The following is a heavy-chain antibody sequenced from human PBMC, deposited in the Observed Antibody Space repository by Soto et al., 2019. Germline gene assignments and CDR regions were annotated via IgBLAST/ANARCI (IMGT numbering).Heavy chain of an antibody. CDR2: IYYSGST. CDR1: GGSISSYY. CDR3: ARDRATYDSSGFDY. Sequence: PSETLSLTCTVSGGSISSYYWSWIRQPPGKGLEWIGYIYYSGSTNYNPSLKSRVTISVDTSKNQFSLKLSSVTAADTAVYYCARDRATYDSSGFDYWGQGPLVNVS. J-gene: IGHJ4*02. D-gene: IGHD3-22*01. V-gene: IGHV4-59*01.